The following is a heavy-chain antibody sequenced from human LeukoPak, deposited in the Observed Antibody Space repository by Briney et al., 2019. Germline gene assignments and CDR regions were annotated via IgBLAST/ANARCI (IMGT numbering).Heavy chain of an antibody. D-gene: IGHD3-22*01. CDR2: INSDGSST. V-gene: IGHV3-74*01. CDR1: GFTFSSYW. J-gene: IGHJ4*02. CDR3: ARDPTNYYDSSGYYSYFDY. Sequence: GGSLRLSCAASGFTFSSYWMHWVRHAPGKGLVWVSRINSDGSSTSYADSVKGRFTISRDNAKNTLYLQMNSLRAEDTAVYYCARDPTNYYDSSGYYSYFDYWGQGTLVTVSS.